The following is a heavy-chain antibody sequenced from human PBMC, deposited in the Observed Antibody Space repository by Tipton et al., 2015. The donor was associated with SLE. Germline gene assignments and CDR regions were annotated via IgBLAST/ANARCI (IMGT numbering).Heavy chain of an antibody. J-gene: IGHJ4*02. CDR2: ISYDGSNK. CDR1: GFTFSSYG. CDR3: AKDRDGSSGWLDY. V-gene: IGHV3-30*18. Sequence: QLVQSGGGVVQPGRSLRLSCAASGFTFSSYGMHWVRQAPGKGLEWVAVISYDGSNKYYADSVKGRFTISRDNSKNTLYLQMNSLRAEDTAVYYCAKDRDGSSGWLDYWGQGTLVTVSS. D-gene: IGHD6-19*01.